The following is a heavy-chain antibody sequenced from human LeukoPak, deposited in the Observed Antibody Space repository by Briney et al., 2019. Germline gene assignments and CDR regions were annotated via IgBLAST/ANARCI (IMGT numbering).Heavy chain of an antibody. J-gene: IGHJ5*02. CDR3: ARGPMRGWFDP. CDR1: GGSISSGGYY. V-gene: IGHV4-39*07. CDR2: LNHSGST. Sequence: SETLSLTCTVSGGSISSGGYYWSWIRQPPGKGLEWIGELNHSGSTNYSPSLKSRVTISVDTSKNQFSLKLNSVTAADTALYYCARGPMRGWFDPWGQGTLVTVSS.